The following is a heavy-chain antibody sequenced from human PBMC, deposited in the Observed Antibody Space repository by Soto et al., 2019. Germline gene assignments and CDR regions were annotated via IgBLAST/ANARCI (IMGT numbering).Heavy chain of an antibody. CDR1: GFTVSSYY. Sequence: HPRGSRRLSCAASGFTVSSYYMSWVRQAPGKGLEWISIISSGVSTYHADSVKGRFTISRDNSKNTLYLQMNILRAEDTAVYYCARAFRYSSGLDRWSEGKLVTVSA. V-gene: IGHV3-53*01. CDR2: ISSGVST. D-gene: IGHD6-19*01. J-gene: IGHJ5*02. CDR3: ARAFRYSSGLDR.